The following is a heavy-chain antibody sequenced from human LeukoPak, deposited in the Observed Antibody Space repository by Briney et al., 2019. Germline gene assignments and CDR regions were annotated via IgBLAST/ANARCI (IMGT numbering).Heavy chain of an antibody. J-gene: IGHJ4*02. CDR1: GGTFSSYT. CDR3: ASDDRYYYDSSGYYFG. D-gene: IGHD3-22*01. CDR2: IIPILGIA. Sequence: ASVKLSCKASGGTFSSYTISWVRQAPGQGLEWMGRIIPILGIANYAQKFQGRVTITADKSTSTAYLELSSLRSEDTAVYYCASDDRYYYDSSGYYFGWGEGTLVTVSS. V-gene: IGHV1-69*02.